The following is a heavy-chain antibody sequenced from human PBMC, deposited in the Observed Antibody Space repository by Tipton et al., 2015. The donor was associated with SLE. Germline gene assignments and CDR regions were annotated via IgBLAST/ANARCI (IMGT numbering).Heavy chain of an antibody. CDR2: IYSGGST. D-gene: IGHD3-10*01. Sequence: SLRLSCAASGITVSSNYMSWVRQAPGKGLEWVSVIYSGGSTNYADSVKGRFTISRDNSKNTLYLQMNSLRAEDTAVYYCARDYLATSYGSGVGTDAFDIWGQGTMVTVSS. V-gene: IGHV3-53*01. J-gene: IGHJ3*02. CDR1: GITVSSNY. CDR3: ARDYLATSYGSGVGTDAFDI.